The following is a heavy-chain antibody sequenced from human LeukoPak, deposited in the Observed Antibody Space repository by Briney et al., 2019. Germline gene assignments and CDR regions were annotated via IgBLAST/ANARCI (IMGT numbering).Heavy chain of an antibody. CDR3: ARDRGSYFSDAFDI. D-gene: IGHD1-26*01. V-gene: IGHV1-2*02. CDR1: GYTFTGYY. CDR2: INPNSGGT. J-gene: IGHJ3*02. Sequence: ASVKVSCKASGYTFTGYYMHWVRQAPGQGLEWMGWINPNSGGTNYAQKFQSRVTMTRDTSISTAYMELSRLRSDDTAVYYCARDRGSYFSDAFDIWGQGTMVTVSS.